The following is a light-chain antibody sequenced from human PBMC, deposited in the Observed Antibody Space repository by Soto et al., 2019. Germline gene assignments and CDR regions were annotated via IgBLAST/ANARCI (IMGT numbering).Light chain of an antibody. Sequence: EIVLTQSPGTLSLSPVERATLSCRASQSVSSSHLAWYQQTPGQAPRLLISGASSRATGIPDRFSGSGSGTDFSLTISRLEPEDFAVYYCQQYAGSLYTFAQGTKVDI. V-gene: IGKV3-20*01. J-gene: IGKJ2*01. CDR2: GAS. CDR3: QQYAGSLYT. CDR1: QSVSSSH.